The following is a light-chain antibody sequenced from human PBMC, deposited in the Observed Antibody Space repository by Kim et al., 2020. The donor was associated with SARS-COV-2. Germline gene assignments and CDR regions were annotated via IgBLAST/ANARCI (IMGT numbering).Light chain of an antibody. CDR3: QSYDSSLSVVV. CDR2: ANN. Sequence: GVTISCTGSSSNIGAGYDVHWYQQLPGTAPKLLISANNKRPSGVPDRFSGSRSVTSASLAITGLQAEDEADYYCQSYDSSLSVVVFGGGTQLTVL. J-gene: IGLJ2*01. V-gene: IGLV1-40*01. CDR1: SSNIGAGYD.